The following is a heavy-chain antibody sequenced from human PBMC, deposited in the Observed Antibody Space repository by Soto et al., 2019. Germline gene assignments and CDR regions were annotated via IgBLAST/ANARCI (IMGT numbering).Heavy chain of an antibody. CDR2: ISAYNGNT. CDR1: GYTFTSYG. D-gene: IGHD3-22*01. Sequence: QVPLVQSGAEVKKPGASVKVSCKASGYTFTSYGIIWVRQAPGQGLEWMGWISAYNGNTNYAQKLQGRVTMTTDTSTSTAYMELRSLRSDDTAVYYCARDLLGAYYDTHDAFDIWGQGTMVTVSS. J-gene: IGHJ3*02. CDR3: ARDLLGAYYDTHDAFDI. V-gene: IGHV1-18*01.